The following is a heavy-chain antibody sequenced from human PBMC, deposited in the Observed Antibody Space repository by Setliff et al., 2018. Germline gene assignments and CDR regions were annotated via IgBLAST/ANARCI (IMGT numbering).Heavy chain of an antibody. J-gene: IGHJ3*02. Sequence: GGSLRLSCAASGFTFSSYAMNWVRQAPGKWLECVATISGSGGNTDYADSVKGRFTISRDNSLGTLYLRMNSLRAEDTAIYYCAKDGGTTAFDMWGQG. CDR2: ISGSGGNT. V-gene: IGHV3-23*01. D-gene: IGHD1-26*01. CDR1: GFTFSSYA. CDR3: AKDGGTTAFDM.